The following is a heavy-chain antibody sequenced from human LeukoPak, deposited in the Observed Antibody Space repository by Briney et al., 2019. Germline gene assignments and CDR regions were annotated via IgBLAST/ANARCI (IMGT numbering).Heavy chain of an antibody. CDR3: ARERPTTTAFDY. CDR1: GFTFSTYS. D-gene: IGHD1-1*01. Sequence: GGSLRLSCAASGFTFSTYSMNWVRQAPGKGLEWVSYISGSSSNIYYPDSVKGRSTISRDNAKNSLFLQMNSLRAEDTAVYYCARERPTTTAFDYWGQGTLVTVSS. J-gene: IGHJ4*02. CDR2: ISGSSSNI. V-gene: IGHV3-21*01.